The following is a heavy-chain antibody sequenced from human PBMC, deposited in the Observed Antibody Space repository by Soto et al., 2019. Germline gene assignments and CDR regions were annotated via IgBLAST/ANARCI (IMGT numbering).Heavy chain of an antibody. J-gene: IGHJ4*02. Sequence: GGSLRLSCAASGFTFSSYGMHWVRQAPGKGLEWVAVIWYDGSNKYYADSVKGRFTISRDNSKNTLYLQMNSLRAEDTAVYYCARDPFGPGIVLVSYLDYWGQGTLVTFSS. V-gene: IGHV3-33*01. CDR3: ARDPFGPGIVLVSYLDY. D-gene: IGHD3-22*01. CDR1: GFTFSSYG. CDR2: IWYDGSNK.